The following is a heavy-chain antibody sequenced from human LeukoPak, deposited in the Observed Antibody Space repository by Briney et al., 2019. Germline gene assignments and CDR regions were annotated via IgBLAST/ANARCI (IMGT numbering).Heavy chain of an antibody. D-gene: IGHD4-17*01. CDR1: GVSISSGGYY. CDR3: ARYKVTTTYYFDY. CDR2: IYYSGST. V-gene: IGHV4-31*03. J-gene: IGHJ4*02. Sequence: SETLSLTCTVSGVSISSGGYYWSWLRQHPGKGLEWIGYIYYSGSTYYNPSLKSRVIISVDTSKDQFSLKLSSVTAADTAVYYCARYKVTTTYYFDYWGQGTLVTVSA.